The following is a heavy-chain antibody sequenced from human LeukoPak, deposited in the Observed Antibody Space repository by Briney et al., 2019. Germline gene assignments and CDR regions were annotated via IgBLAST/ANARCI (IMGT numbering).Heavy chain of an antibody. Sequence: RGSLKLSCAASGFTFSGSTMHWVRQASGKGLEWVGRIRSKANSYATAYAASVKGRFTISRDDSKNTAYLQMNSLKTEDTAVYYCTTVITTMVWGQGTLVTVSS. V-gene: IGHV3-73*01. J-gene: IGHJ4*02. CDR3: TTVITTMV. D-gene: IGHD5-18*01. CDR1: GFTFSGST. CDR2: IRSKANSYAT.